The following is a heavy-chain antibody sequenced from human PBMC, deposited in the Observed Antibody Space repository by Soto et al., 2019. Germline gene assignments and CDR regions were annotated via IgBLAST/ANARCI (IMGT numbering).Heavy chain of an antibody. CDR2: IYHSGIT. Sequence: SETLSLTCAVSGGSISSSNWWSWVRQPPGKGLEWIGEIYHSGITNYNPSLKSRVTISVDKSKNQFSLKLSSVTAADTAVYYCARAKDYYGSGSYRGVNWFDPWGQGTLVTVSS. J-gene: IGHJ5*02. D-gene: IGHD3-10*01. V-gene: IGHV4-4*02. CDR3: ARAKDYYGSGSYRGVNWFDP. CDR1: GGSISSSNW.